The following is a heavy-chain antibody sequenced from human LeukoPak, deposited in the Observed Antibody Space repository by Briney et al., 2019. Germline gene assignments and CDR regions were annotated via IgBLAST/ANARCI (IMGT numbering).Heavy chain of an antibody. CDR3: ARGGDGGNSAIYYFDY. D-gene: IGHD4-23*01. V-gene: IGHV4-31*03. CDR1: GGSISSGGYY. CDR2: IYYSGST. J-gene: IGHJ4*02. Sequence: PSQTLSLTCTVSGGSISSGGYYWSWIRQHPGKGLGWIGYIYYSGSTYYNPSLKSRVTISVDTSKNQFSLKLSSVTAADTAVYYCARGGDGGNSAIYYFDYWGQGTLVTVSS.